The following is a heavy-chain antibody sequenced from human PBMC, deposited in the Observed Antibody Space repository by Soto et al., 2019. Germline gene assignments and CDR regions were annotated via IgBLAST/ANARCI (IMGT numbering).Heavy chain of an antibody. CDR3: AKVADSSWYFPGGEYSGYDYSVYFDY. CDR1: GFTFSSYA. J-gene: IGHJ4*02. V-gene: IGHV3-23*01. Sequence: GGSLRLSCAASGFTFSSYAMSWVRQAPGKGLEWVSAISGSGGSTYYADSVKGRFTISRDNSKNTLYLQMNSLRAEDTAVYYCAKVADSSWYFPGGEYSGYDYSVYFDYWGQGTLVTVSS. D-gene: IGHD5-12*01. CDR2: ISGSGGST.